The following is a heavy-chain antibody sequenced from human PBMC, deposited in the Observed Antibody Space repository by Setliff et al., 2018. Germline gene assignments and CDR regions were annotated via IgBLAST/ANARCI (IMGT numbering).Heavy chain of an antibody. D-gene: IGHD2-2*01. Sequence: SETLSLTCTVSGDSISSGSHYWGWIRQPPGKGLEWIGRIHYRGTTYSNASLASRLTISVDTAKNQFSLKLTSVTAADTAVYYCARLSCSSNSCPFDYWVQGTLVTVSS. CDR2: IHYRGTT. CDR3: ARLSCSSNSCPFDY. J-gene: IGHJ4*02. V-gene: IGHV4-39*07. CDR1: GDSISSGSHY.